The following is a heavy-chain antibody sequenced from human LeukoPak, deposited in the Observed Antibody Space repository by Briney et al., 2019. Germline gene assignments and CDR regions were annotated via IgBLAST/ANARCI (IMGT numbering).Heavy chain of an antibody. J-gene: IGHJ4*02. V-gene: IGHV3-7*01. Sequence: GGSLRLSCAASGFTFSSYWMSWVRQAPGKGLEWVANIKQDGSEKYYVDSAKGRFTISRDNAKNSLYLQMNSLRAEDTAVYYCARDLEGSGSFYRPSYDYWGQGTLVTVSS. D-gene: IGHD3-10*01. CDR2: IKQDGSEK. CDR1: GFTFSSYW. CDR3: ARDLEGSGSFYRPSYDY.